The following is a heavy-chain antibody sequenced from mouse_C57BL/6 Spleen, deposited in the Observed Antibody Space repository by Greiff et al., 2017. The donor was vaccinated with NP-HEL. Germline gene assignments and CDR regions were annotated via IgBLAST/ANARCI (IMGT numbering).Heavy chain of an antibody. D-gene: IGHD2-4*01. CDR2: IHPNSGST. CDR3: ARFRDYDRYFDV. J-gene: IGHJ1*03. Sequence: QVQLQQPGAELVKPGASVKLSCKASGYTFTSYWMHWVKQRPGQGLEWIGMIHPNSGSTNYNEKFKSKATLTVDKSSSTAYMQLSSLTSEDSAVYYCARFRDYDRYFDVWGTGTTVTVSS. V-gene: IGHV1-64*01. CDR1: GYTFTSYW.